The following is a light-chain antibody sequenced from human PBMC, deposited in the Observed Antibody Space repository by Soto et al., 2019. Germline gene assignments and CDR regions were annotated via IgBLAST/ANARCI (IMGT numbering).Light chain of an antibody. Sequence: DVQMTQSPSSLSASVGDSLTLTCRASQTVTSYLNWYQQKPGKAPKLLIYAASTLQSGVPSRFSGSGSGTEFTRTISSLQPEDFATYYCQQSYRFPKTFGRGTKVEVK. CDR2: AAS. CDR3: QQSYRFPKT. V-gene: IGKV1-39*01. CDR1: QTVTSY. J-gene: IGKJ1*01.